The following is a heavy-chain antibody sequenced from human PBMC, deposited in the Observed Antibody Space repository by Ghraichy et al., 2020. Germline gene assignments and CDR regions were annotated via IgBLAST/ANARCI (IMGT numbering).Heavy chain of an antibody. CDR2: ISGSGVNT. J-gene: IGHJ5*02. CDR1: GFTFRNYA. CDR3: ARDVRSCTTSNCPNWFDP. D-gene: IGHD2-2*01. V-gene: IGHV3-23*01. Sequence: GGSLRLSCAASGFTFRNYAISWVRQAPGKGLEWVSAISGSGVNTYYADSVQGRFTISRDNSKNTLYLQMNSLRSEDTAVYYCARDVRSCTTSNCPNWFDPGGQGTLVTVSA.